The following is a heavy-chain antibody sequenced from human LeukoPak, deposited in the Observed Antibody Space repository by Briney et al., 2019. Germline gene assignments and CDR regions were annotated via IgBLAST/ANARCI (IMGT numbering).Heavy chain of an antibody. CDR1: GFTFSNAW. CDR2: IYSGGST. D-gene: IGHD3-16*01. CDR3: ARAFWGRYFDY. J-gene: IGHJ4*02. Sequence: GGSLRLSCAASGFTFSNAWMSWVRQAPGKGLEWVSVIYSGGSTYYADSVKGRFTISRDNSKNTLYLQMNSLRAEDTAVYYCARAFWGRYFDYWGQGTLVTVSS. V-gene: IGHV3-66*01.